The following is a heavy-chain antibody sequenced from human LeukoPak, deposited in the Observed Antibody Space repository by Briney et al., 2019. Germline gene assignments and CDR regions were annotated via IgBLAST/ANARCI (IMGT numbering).Heavy chain of an antibody. D-gene: IGHD2-21*02. V-gene: IGHV1-8*02. CDR2: MNPNSGNT. CDR1: GYTFTNYG. Sequence: GASVKVSCKASGYTFTNYGITWVRQATGQGLEWMGWMNPNSGNTGYAQKFQGRVTMTRNTSISTAYMELSSLRSEDTAVYYCARGGYCGGDCYPARFYYYYGMDVWGQGTTVTVSS. J-gene: IGHJ6*02. CDR3: ARGGYCGGDCYPARFYYYYGMDV.